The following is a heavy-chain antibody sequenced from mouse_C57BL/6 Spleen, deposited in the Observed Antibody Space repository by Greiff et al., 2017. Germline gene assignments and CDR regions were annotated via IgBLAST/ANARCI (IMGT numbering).Heavy chain of an antibody. Sequence: VQLQQPGTELVKPGASGYTFTSYWMHWVTQRPGKGLEWIGNINPSNGGTNYTEQFKSKATLTVDKSSSPASMQLSSLTSDDSAVYYCARRSWDYFDYGGQGTTLTVSS. CDR3: ARRSWDYFDY. CDR1: GYTFTSYW. CDR2: INPSNGGT. V-gene: IGHV1-53*01. J-gene: IGHJ2*01. D-gene: IGHD4-1*01.